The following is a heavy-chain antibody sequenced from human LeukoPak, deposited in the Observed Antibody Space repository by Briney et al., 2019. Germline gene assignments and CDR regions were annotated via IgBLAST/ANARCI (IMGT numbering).Heavy chain of an antibody. CDR1: GFTFSSYE. J-gene: IGHJ4*02. D-gene: IGHD3-10*01. CDR3: AREHYYYGSGSLTY. Sequence: GGSLRFSCAASGFTFSSYETNWVRQAPGKGLEWVSYISSSGSTIYYADSVKGRFTISRDNAKNSLYLQMNSLRAEDTAVYYCAREHYYYGSGSLTYWGQGTLVTVSS. CDR2: ISSSGSTI. V-gene: IGHV3-48*03.